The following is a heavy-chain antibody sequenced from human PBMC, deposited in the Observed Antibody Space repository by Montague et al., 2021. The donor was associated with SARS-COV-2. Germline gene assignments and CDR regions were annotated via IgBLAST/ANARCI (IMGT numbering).Heavy chain of an antibody. Sequence: SLRLSCAASGFTFSSYAMSWVRQAPGKGLEWVSGIGGSAESTYYGDSVKGLFTISRDNSKNTLYLQMNSLRAEDTAVYYCASPKDRGYTDALQTRWYFDLWGRGTLVTVSS. CDR1: GFTFSSYA. D-gene: IGHD5-12*01. J-gene: IGHJ2*01. V-gene: IGHV3-23*01. CDR2: IGGSAEST. CDR3: ASPKDRGYTDALQTRWYFDL.